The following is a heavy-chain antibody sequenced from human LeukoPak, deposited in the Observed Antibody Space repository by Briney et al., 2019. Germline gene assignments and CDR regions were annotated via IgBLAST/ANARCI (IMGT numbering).Heavy chain of an antibody. J-gene: IGHJ6*02. D-gene: IGHD4-17*01. CDR1: GFTFNDYY. V-gene: IGHV3-11*01. CDR2: ISSSGSTI. CDR3: ARMGYGDYEETHYGMDV. Sequence: GGSLRLSCAASGFTFNDYYMSWIRLAPGKGLEWVSYISSSGSTIYYADSVKGRFTISRDNAKKSLYLQMNSLRAEDTAVYYCARMGYGDYEETHYGMDVWGQGTTVTVSS.